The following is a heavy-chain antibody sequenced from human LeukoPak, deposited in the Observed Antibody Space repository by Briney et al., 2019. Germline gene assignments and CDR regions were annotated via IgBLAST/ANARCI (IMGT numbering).Heavy chain of an antibody. V-gene: IGHV3-30*02. J-gene: IGHJ5*02. Sequence: GGSLRLSCAASGFTFSSYGMHWVRQAPGKGLEWVAFIRYDGSNKYYADSVKGRFTISRDNSKSTLYLQMNSLRAEDTAVYYCAKDAPGYDSSGFNWFDPWGQGTLVTVSS. D-gene: IGHD3-22*01. CDR2: IRYDGSNK. CDR1: GFTFSSYG. CDR3: AKDAPGYDSSGFNWFDP.